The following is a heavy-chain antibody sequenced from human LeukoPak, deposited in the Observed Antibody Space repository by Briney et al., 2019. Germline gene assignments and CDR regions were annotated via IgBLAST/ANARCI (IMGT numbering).Heavy chain of an antibody. CDR2: ISSNGGST. CDR1: GFTYSSYA. CDR3: ARSQAKFPFDY. V-gene: IGHV3-23*01. D-gene: IGHD2-21*01. Sequence: GGSLRLSCAASGFTYSSYAMSWVRQAPGKGLEWVSGISSNGGSTYYADSVKGRFTVSRDNSKNTLYLQMNSLRAEDTAVYYCARSQAKFPFDYWGQGTLVTVSS. J-gene: IGHJ4*02.